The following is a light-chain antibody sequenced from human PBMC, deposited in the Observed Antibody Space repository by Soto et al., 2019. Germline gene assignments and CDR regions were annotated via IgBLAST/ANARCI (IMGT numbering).Light chain of an antibody. V-gene: IGKV3-20*01. CDR2: SAS. Sequence: EIVLTQSPGTLSLSPGERATLSCRASQSVSSSYLAWCQQKPGQAPRLLIYSASSRATGIPDRFSGSGSGTDFTLTISRLEPEDFAVYYCQQYGSSRLTFGGGTKVDI. CDR3: QQYGSSRLT. J-gene: IGKJ4*01. CDR1: QSVSSSY.